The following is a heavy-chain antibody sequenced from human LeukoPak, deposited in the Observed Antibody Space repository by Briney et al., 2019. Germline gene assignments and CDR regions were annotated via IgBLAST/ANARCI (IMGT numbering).Heavy chain of an antibody. V-gene: IGHV3-23*01. CDR3: AKRGVVIRVILVGFHKEANYFDS. Sequence: GGSLRLSCAVSGITLSNYGMSWVRQAPGKGLEWVAGISGSGGSTNYADSVKGRFTISRDNAKNTLYLQMNNLRAEDTAVYFCAKRGVVIRVILVGFHKEANYFDSWGQGALVTVFS. D-gene: IGHD3-22*01. J-gene: IGHJ4*02. CDR1: GITLSNYG. CDR2: ISGSGGST.